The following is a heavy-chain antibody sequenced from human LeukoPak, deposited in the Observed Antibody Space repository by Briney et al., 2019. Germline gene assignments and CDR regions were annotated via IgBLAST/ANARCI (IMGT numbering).Heavy chain of an antibody. CDR2: ISYDGSNK. CDR1: GFTFSSYA. D-gene: IGHD2-21*02. Sequence: GGALRLSCAASGFTFSSYAMHWVRQAPGKGLEGVAVISYDGSNKYYADSVKGRFTISRDNSKNTLYLQMNSLRAEDTAVYYCARDPTPLGDYYFDYWGQGTLVTVSS. J-gene: IGHJ4*02. CDR3: ARDPTPLGDYYFDY. V-gene: IGHV3-30-3*01.